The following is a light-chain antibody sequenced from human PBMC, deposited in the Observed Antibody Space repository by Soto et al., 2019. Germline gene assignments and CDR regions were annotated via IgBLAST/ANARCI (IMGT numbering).Light chain of an antibody. CDR3: QQYGSSPTWT. CDR2: GAS. V-gene: IGKV3-20*01. CDR1: QSVSSNY. Sequence: EIVMTHSPATLSVSPGERVTLSCRAVQSVSSNYLAWYQQRSGQAPRLLIYGASTRATGIPDRFSGSGSGTDFTLTISRLEPEDSAVYYCQQYGSSPTWTFGQGTKVDIK. J-gene: IGKJ1*01.